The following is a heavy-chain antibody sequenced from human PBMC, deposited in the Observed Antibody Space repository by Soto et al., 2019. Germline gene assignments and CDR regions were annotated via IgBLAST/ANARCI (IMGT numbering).Heavy chain of an antibody. J-gene: IGHJ6*02. CDR1: GGSFSGYY. CDR2: IKHSGNI. V-gene: IGHV4-34*01. D-gene: IGHD2-21*02. CDR3: SSAARTLVTSYSLDV. Sequence: KPSETLSLTCTVYGGSFSGYYWTWIRQPPGKGLEWIGEIKHSGNINFNPSLKSRLTISLDTSKKHFSPKLSSLTDADTAAYFCSSAARTLVTSYSLDVWGQGTTVTVSS.